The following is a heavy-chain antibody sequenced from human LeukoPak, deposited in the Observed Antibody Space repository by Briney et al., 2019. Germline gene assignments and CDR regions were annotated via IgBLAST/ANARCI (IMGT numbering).Heavy chain of an antibody. Sequence: SVKVSCKASGGTFSSYAISWVRQAPGQGLEWMGRIIPIFGTANYAQKFQGRVTITTDESTSTAYMELSSLRSEDTAVYYCARDRSSGLYGDAFDIWGQGTMVTVSS. J-gene: IGHJ3*02. CDR3: ARDRSSGLYGDAFDI. V-gene: IGHV1-69*05. D-gene: IGHD6-19*01. CDR2: IIPIFGTA. CDR1: GGTFSSYA.